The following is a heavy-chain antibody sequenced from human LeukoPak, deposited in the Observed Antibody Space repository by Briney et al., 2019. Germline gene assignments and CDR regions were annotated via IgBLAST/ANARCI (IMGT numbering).Heavy chain of an antibody. CDR2: MYQSGDT. CDR3: ARSKAHLSTSWYGNWFHP. Sequence: SETLSLTFTVSGDSVSSGYYWGWIRPPPGKGMEWIGSMYQSGDTYSNPSLKSRVTISVDTSKNQLSLRRSSVTAADTAVYYCARSKAHLSTSWYGNWFHPCGXXXXXTVXS. V-gene: IGHV4-38-2*02. CDR1: GDSVSSGYY. J-gene: IGHJ5*02. D-gene: IGHD2-2*01.